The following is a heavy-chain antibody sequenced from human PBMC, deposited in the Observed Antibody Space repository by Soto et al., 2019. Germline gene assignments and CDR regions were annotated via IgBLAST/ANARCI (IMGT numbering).Heavy chain of an antibody. J-gene: IGHJ4*02. D-gene: IGHD2-15*01. CDR3: ARDRGYDAHDFYY. CDR1: GFTFRTYT. V-gene: IGHV3-21*01. Sequence: AGGSLRLSCISSGFTFRTYTMNWVRQAPGKGLEWVSGIRGFSPYTFYAESVKGRFTISRDNAKNSLFLQMNSLRAEDTAVYYCARDRGYDAHDFYYWGQGTQVTVSS. CDR2: IRGFSPYT.